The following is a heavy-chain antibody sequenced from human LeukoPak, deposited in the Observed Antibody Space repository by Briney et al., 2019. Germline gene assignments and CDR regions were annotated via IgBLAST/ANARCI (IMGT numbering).Heavy chain of an antibody. CDR1: GYTFTSSG. CDR3: ARDNSIADRGWWFDP. Sequence: ASVKVSCKASGYTFTSSGFSWVRQAPGQGLEWMGIINPSGGSTSYAQKFQGRVTMTRDTPTSTVYMELSSLRSDGTAVYYCARDNSIADRGWWFDPWGQGTLVTVSS. D-gene: IGHD4-23*01. J-gene: IGHJ5*02. CDR2: INPSGGST. V-gene: IGHV1-46*01.